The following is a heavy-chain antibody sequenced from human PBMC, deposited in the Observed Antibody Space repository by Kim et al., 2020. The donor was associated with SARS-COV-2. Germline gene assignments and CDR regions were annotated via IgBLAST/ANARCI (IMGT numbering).Heavy chain of an antibody. D-gene: IGHD3-22*01. CDR2: IIPIFGTA. CDR1: GGTFSSYA. V-gene: IGHV1-69*13. CDR3: ARVWVNYYDSSGYYGYAFDI. J-gene: IGHJ3*02. Sequence: SVKVSCKASGGTFSSYAISWVRQAPGQGLEWMGGIIPIFGTANYAQKFQGRVTSTADESTSTAYMELSSLRSEDTAVYYCARVWVNYYDSSGYYGYAFDIWGQGTMVPVSS.